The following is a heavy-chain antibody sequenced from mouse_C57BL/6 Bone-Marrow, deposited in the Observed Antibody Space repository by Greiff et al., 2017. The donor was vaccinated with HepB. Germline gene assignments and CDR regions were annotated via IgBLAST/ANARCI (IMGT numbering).Heavy chain of an antibody. D-gene: IGHD1-1*01. V-gene: IGHV1-50*01. CDR3: AREGVYGFAY. CDR1: GYTFTSYW. Sequence: QVQLQQPGAELVKPGASVKLSCKASGYTFTSYWMQWVKQRPGQGLEWIGEIDPSDSYTNYNQKFKGKATLTVDTSSSTAYMQLSSLTSEDSAVYYCAREGVYGFAYWGQGTLVTVSA. CDR2: IDPSDSYT. J-gene: IGHJ3*01.